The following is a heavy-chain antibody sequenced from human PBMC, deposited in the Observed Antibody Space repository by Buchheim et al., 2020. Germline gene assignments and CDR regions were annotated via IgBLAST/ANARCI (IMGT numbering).Heavy chain of an antibody. CDR3: ARVGMVGDYIWGSYGMDV. CDR1: GFTFSSYS. D-gene: IGHD3-16*01. CDR2: ISSSSSTI. V-gene: IGHV3-48*01. J-gene: IGHJ6*02. Sequence: EVQLVESGGGLVQPGGSLRLSCAASGFTFSSYSMNWVRQAPGKGLEWVSYISSSSSTIYYADSVKGRFTISRDNAKNSLYRQMNSLRAEDTAVYYCARVGMVGDYIWGSYGMDVWGQGTT.